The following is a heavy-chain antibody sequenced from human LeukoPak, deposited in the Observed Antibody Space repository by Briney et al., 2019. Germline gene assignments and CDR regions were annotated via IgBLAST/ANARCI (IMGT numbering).Heavy chain of an antibody. D-gene: IGHD6-6*01. CDR3: AREGYSSSLDY. J-gene: IGHJ4*02. CDR2: INHGGST. V-gene: IGHV4-34*01. CDR1: GGSFSGYY. Sequence: SETLSLTCAVYGGSFSGYYWSWIRQPPGKGLEWIGEINHGGSTNYNPSLKSRVTISVDTSKNQFSLKLSSVTAADTAVYYCAREGYSSSLDYRGQGTLVTVSS.